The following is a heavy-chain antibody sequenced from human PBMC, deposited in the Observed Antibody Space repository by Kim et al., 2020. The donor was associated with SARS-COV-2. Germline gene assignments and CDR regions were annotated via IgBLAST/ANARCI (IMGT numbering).Heavy chain of an antibody. J-gene: IGHJ4*02. D-gene: IGHD3-10*01. Sequence: YSPSFQGQVTISADKSISTAYLQWSSLKASDTAMYYCARQHGRVRGMSDYWGQGTLVTVSS. V-gene: IGHV5-51*01. CDR3: ARQHGRVRGMSDY.